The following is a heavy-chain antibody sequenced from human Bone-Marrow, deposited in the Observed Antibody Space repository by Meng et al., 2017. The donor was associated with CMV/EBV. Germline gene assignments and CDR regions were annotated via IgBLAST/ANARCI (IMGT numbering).Heavy chain of an antibody. Sequence: SCPTLVRPTHTLTLTCTFSGFSLSTSGVGVGWIRQPPGKALEWLALIYWNDDKRYSPSLKSRLTITKDTSKNQVVLTMTNMDPVDTATYYCAQSGVPAAKGPLGYFDLWGRGTLVTVSS. V-gene: IGHV2-5*01. CDR2: IYWNDDK. D-gene: IGHD2-2*01. CDR3: AQSGVPAAKGPLGYFDL. J-gene: IGHJ2*01. CDR1: GFSLSTSGVG.